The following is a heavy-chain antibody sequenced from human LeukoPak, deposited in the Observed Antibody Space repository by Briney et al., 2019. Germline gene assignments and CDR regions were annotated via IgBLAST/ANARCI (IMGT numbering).Heavy chain of an antibody. Sequence: ASVKVSCKASGGTFSSYAITWVRQAPGQGLEWMGWISVYNGNTNYAQKLQGRVTMTTDTSTSTAYMELRSLRSDDTAVYYCARMGGELLGPWFDYWGQGTLVTVSS. J-gene: IGHJ4*02. D-gene: IGHD1-26*01. V-gene: IGHV1-18*01. CDR3: ARMGGELLGPWFDY. CDR1: GGTFSSYA. CDR2: ISVYNGNT.